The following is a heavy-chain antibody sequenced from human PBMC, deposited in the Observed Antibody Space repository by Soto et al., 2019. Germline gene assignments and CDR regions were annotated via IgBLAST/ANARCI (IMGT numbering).Heavy chain of an antibody. CDR3: ARSHVGASYFDY. CDR2: INWKSDI. D-gene: IGHD1-26*01. V-gene: IGHV3-9*01. CDR1: GFTFDDNA. J-gene: IGHJ4*02. Sequence: QAGGSLRLSCAVSGFTFDDNAMHWVRQAPEKGLEWVSGINWKSDIGYADSVKGRFTISRDNAENTLYLQMNSLRAEDTAVYYCARSHVGASYFDYWGQGTLVTVSS.